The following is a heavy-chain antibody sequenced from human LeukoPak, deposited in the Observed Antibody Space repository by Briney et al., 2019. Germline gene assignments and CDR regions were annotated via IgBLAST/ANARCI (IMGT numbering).Heavy chain of an antibody. CDR3: ARGRVGRGLLWFGELY. Sequence: GGSLRLSCAASGFTFSTYTMSWVRQAPGKGLVWVSRINSDGSSTSYADSVKGRFTISRDNAKNTLYLQMNSLRAEDTAVYYCARGRVGRGLLWFGELYGGQGTLVTVSS. D-gene: IGHD3-10*01. CDR1: GFTFSTYT. CDR2: INSDGSST. J-gene: IGHJ4*02. V-gene: IGHV3-74*01.